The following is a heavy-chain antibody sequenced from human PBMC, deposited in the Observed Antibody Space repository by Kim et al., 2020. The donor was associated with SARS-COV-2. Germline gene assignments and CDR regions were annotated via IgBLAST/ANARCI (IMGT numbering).Heavy chain of an antibody. V-gene: IGHV3-13*01. CDR2: IDTAGDT. CDR1: GFTFSNYD. Sequence: GGSLRLSCTASGFTFSNYDMHCVRQATGKGLEWVSAIDTAGDTYYPGSVKGRFSISRENPKNSLYLQMNSLRAGDTAVYYCARGLQDQLPSFGEFTSYDAFDLWGQGTMVTVSS. J-gene: IGHJ3*01. D-gene: IGHD3-10*01. CDR3: ARGLQDQLPSFGEFTSYDAFDL.